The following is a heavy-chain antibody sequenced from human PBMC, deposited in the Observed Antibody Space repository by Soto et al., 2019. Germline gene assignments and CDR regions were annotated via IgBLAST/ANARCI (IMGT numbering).Heavy chain of an antibody. V-gene: IGHV3-23*01. CDR2: ISGSGGST. D-gene: IGHD6-13*01. CDR1: GFTFSSYA. Sequence: GGSLRLSCAASGFTFSSYAMSWVRQAPGKGLEWVSAISGSGGSTYYADSVKGRFTISRDNSKNTLYLQMNSLRAEDTAVYYCAKVTKRAAAGRYEYYKYGMDVWGQGTTVTVSS. J-gene: IGHJ6*02. CDR3: AKVTKRAAAGRYEYYKYGMDV.